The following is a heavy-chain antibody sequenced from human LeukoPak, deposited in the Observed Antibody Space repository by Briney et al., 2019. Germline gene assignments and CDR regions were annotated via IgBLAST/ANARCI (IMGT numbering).Heavy chain of an antibody. J-gene: IGHJ4*02. D-gene: IGHD5-24*01. Sequence: GGSLRLSCAASGFMFSSNWMSWVRLAPGKGLEWVANIKGDGTETYYVDSVKGRFTISRDNAKNSLYLQKNSLRVEDTAVYYCAKEGRSLQTYWGQGTLVTVSS. CDR3: AKEGRSLQTY. V-gene: IGHV3-7*03. CDR1: GFMFSSNW. CDR2: IKGDGTET.